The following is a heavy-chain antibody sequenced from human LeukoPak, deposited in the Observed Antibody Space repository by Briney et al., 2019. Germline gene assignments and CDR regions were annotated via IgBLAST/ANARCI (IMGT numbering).Heavy chain of an antibody. Sequence: RASVKVSCKASGYSFTSYGITWVRQAPGQGLEWMGWINPYNGNTNYAQKLQGRVTMTTDTSTSTAYMDLRSLRSDDTAVYYCARELSGWFFSNWGQGTLVTVSS. CDR1: GYSFTSYG. CDR3: ARELSGWFFSN. D-gene: IGHD6-19*01. V-gene: IGHV1-18*01. CDR2: INPYNGNT. J-gene: IGHJ4*02.